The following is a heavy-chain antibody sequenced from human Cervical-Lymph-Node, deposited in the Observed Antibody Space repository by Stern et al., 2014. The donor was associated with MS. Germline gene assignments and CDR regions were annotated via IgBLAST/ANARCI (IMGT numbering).Heavy chain of an antibody. CDR3: ARDLSPPVGGPFDY. CDR2: IWYDGSNK. Sequence: QVQLVQSGGGVVQPGRSLRLSCAASGFTFSSYGMHWVRQAPGKGLEWVAVIWYDGSNKYYADSVKGRFTISRDNSKNTLYLQMNSLRAEDTAVYYCARDLSPPVGGPFDYWGQGTLVTVSS. CDR1: GFTFSSYG. J-gene: IGHJ4*02. V-gene: IGHV3-33*01. D-gene: IGHD3-10*01.